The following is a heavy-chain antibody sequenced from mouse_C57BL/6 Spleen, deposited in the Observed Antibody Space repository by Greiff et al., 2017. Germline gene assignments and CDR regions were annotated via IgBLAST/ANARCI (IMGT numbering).Heavy chain of an antibody. CDR3: ARAFYYGGGGRYFDV. D-gene: IGHD2-13*01. J-gene: IGHJ1*03. CDR1: GYTFTSYW. V-gene: IGHV1-69*01. Sequence: VQLQQPGAELVMPGASVKLSCKASGYTFTSYWMPWVKQRPGQGLEWIGEIDPSDSYTNYNQKFKGKSTLTVDKSSSTAYMQLSSLTSEDSAVYYCARAFYYGGGGRYFDVWGTGTTVTVSS. CDR2: IDPSDSYT.